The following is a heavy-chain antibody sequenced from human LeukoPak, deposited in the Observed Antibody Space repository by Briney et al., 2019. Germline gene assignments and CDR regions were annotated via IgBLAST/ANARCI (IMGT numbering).Heavy chain of an antibody. CDR2: ISYDGSNK. CDR3: ASPFYYGSGGYYFDY. V-gene: IGHV3-30-3*01. D-gene: IGHD3-10*01. J-gene: IGHJ4*02. Sequence: PGGSLRLSCAASGFTFSSYAMSWVRQAPGKGLEWVAVISYDGSNKYYADSVKGRFTISRDNSKNTLYLQMNSLGAEDTAVYYCASPFYYGSGGYYFDYWGQGTLVTVSS. CDR1: GFTFSSYA.